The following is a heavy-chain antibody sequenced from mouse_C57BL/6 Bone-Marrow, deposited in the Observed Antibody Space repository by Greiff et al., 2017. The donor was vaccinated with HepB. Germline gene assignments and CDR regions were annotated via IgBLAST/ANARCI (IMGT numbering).Heavy chain of an antibody. CDR1: GFSFNTYA. J-gene: IGHJ4*01. Sequence: EVQGVESGGGLVQPKGSLKLSCAASGFSFNTYAMNWVRQAPGKGLEWVARIRSKSNNYATYYADSVKERFTISRDDSESMLYLQMNNLKTEDTAMYYCVRHSPGLRAMDYWGQGTSVTVSS. CDR2: IRSKSNNYAT. CDR3: VRHSPGLRAMDY. D-gene: IGHD3-1*01. V-gene: IGHV10-1*01.